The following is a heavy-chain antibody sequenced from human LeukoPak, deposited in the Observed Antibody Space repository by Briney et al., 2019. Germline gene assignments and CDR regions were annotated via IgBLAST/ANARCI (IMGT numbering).Heavy chain of an antibody. Sequence: SETLSLTCAVYGGSFSGYYWSWIRQPPGKGLEWIGEINHSGSTNYNPSLKSRVTISVDTSKNQFSLKLSSVTAADTAVYYCARNPGSGSPVDFDYWGQGTLVTVSS. D-gene: IGHD3-10*01. CDR3: ARNPGSGSPVDFDY. CDR2: INHSGST. CDR1: GGSFSGYY. J-gene: IGHJ4*02. V-gene: IGHV4-34*01.